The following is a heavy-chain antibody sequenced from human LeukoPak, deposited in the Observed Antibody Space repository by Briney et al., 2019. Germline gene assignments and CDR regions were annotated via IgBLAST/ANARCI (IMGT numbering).Heavy chain of an antibody. CDR2: ISGSGVST. V-gene: IGHV3-23*01. J-gene: IGHJ4*02. D-gene: IGHD2-2*01. Sequence: GGSLRLSCAASGFTFSNYDLSWVRQAPGKGLEWVSTISGSGVSTFYADSVNGRFTISRDISKNTLYLQMNSLRAEDTAVYYCARDPCSSTSCYLPDYWGQGTLVTVSS. CDR1: GFTFSNYD. CDR3: ARDPCSSTSCYLPDY.